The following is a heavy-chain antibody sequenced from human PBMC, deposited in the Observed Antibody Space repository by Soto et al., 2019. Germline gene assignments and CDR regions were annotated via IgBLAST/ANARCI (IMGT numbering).Heavy chain of an antibody. J-gene: IGHJ4*02. CDR1: GFTFSSYW. CDR2: IKQDGSEK. V-gene: IGHV3-7*01. CDR3: ASSASLLWFGEWGIDY. Sequence: GGSLRLSCAASGFTFSSYWMSWVRQAPGKGLEWVANIKQDGSEKYYVDSVKGRFTISRDNAKNSLYLQMNSLRAEDTAVYYCASSASLLWFGEWGIDYWGQGTLVTVSS. D-gene: IGHD3-10*01.